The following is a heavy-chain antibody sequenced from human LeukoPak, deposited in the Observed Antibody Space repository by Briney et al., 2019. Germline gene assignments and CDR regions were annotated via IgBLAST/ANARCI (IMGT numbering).Heavy chain of an antibody. V-gene: IGHV3-53*01. D-gene: IGHD5-24*01. CDR1: GFTVSSNS. CDR3: ARGGGMGHYYYYMDV. CDR2: IYSDNT. Sequence: GGSLRLSCTVSGFTVSSNSMSWVRQAPGKGLEWVSFIYSDNTHYSDSVKGRFTISRDNSKNTLYLQMNSLRAEDTAVYSCARGGGMGHYYYYMDVWGKGTTVTISS. J-gene: IGHJ6*03.